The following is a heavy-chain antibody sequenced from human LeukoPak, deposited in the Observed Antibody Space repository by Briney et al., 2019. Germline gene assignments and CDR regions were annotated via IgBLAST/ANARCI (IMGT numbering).Heavy chain of an antibody. J-gene: IGHJ4*01. CDR1: GFSMSVYW. CDR2: IKQDGSER. CDR3: ARDWGAYYHFFDY. D-gene: IGHD3-22*01. V-gene: IGHV3-7*01. Sequence: VGSLRLSCEASGFSMSVYWMSRVRQAPGKGLEWVGNIKQDGSERNYVDSVKGRFTISRDNAKKSLYLQMNSLRAEDTAVYYCARDWGAYYHFFDYWGQGTLVTVSS.